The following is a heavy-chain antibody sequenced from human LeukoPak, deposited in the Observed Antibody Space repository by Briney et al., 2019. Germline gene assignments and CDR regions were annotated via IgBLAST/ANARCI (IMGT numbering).Heavy chain of an antibody. CDR2: INHSGST. J-gene: IGHJ3*02. CDR3: ARPRYSSGGKVDALDI. D-gene: IGHD6-25*01. Sequence: PSETLSLTCAVYGGSFSGYYWSWIRQPPGKGLEWIGEINHSGSTNYNPSLKSRVTISVDTSKNQFSLKLSSVTAADTAVYYCARPRYSSGGKVDALDIWGQGTMVTVSS. CDR1: GGSFSGYY. V-gene: IGHV4-34*01.